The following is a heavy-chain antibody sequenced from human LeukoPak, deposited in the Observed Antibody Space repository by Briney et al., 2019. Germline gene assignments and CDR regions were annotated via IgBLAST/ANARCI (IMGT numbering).Heavy chain of an antibody. V-gene: IGHV1-24*01. Sequence: ASVTVSFKVSGFTLSEFSIHSVRQAPGKRLDGVGGCDPMDCETDNGERFRDTVILTDDRSSNTAYMDLSSLGADDTAVYYCATGVYCATTTCPGHGNYYYFMDVWGEGTTVTV. CDR1: GFTLSEFS. D-gene: IGHD2-21*01. CDR3: ATGVYCATTTCPGHGNYYYFMDV. CDR2: CDPMDCET. J-gene: IGHJ6*03.